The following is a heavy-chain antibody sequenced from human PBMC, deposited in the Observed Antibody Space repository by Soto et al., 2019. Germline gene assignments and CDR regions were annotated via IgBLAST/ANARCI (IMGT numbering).Heavy chain of an antibody. CDR3: ARGVGEIFGVVTASYYYYYGMDV. D-gene: IGHD3-3*01. V-gene: IGHV4-30-2*01. J-gene: IGHJ6*02. CDR2: IYHSGST. CDR1: GGSISSGGYS. Sequence: PSETLSLTCAVSGGSISSGGYSWSWIRQPPGKGLEWIGYIYHSGSTYYNPSLKSRVTISVDRSKNQFSLKLSSVTAADTAVYYCARGVGEIFGVVTASYYYYYGMDVWGQGTTVTVSS.